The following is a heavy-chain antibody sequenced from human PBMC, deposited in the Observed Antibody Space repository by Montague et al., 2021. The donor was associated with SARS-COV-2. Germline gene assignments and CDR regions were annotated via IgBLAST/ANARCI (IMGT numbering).Heavy chain of an antibody. D-gene: IGHD2/OR15-2a*01. V-gene: IGHV3-33*01. J-gene: IGHJ4*02. CDR3: AREEKNRHTYY. CDR2: GHNS. Sequence: GHNSSYXDSVKGRFTISRDNSKNAIYLQMNSLTAEDTAIYYCAREEKNRHTYYWGLGTLVTVSS.